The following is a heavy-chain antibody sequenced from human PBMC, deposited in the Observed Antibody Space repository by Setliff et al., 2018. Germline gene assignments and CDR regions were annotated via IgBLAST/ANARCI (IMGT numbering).Heavy chain of an antibody. CDR2: FDPEDGET. CDR3: ARGLIVLPGPSGDMGYFDY. Sequence: ASVKVSCKVSGYTLTELSMHWVRQAPGKGLEWMGGFDPEDGETIYAQKFQGRVTMTEDTSTDTVYLELSSLRSEDTAVYYCARGLIVLPGPSGDMGYFDYWGQGTLVTVSS. J-gene: IGHJ4*02. CDR1: GYTLTELS. D-gene: IGHD2-8*01. V-gene: IGHV1-24*01.